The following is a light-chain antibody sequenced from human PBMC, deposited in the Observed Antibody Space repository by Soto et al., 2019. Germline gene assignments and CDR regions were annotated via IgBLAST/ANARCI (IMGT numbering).Light chain of an antibody. J-gene: IGKJ5*01. Sequence: VLKQSPASLSLSPWERSTLSCTAXQSVDSYLVWYQQKPGQAPGLLIFGASNRATGITARFSGSGSGTDFTLTINSLEPEDFAVYYCQQRSSWPITFGQGTRLEIK. CDR1: QSVDSY. V-gene: IGKV3-11*01. CDR2: GAS. CDR3: QQRSSWPIT.